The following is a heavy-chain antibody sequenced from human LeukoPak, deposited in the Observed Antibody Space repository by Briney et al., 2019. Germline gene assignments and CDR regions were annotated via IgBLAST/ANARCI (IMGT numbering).Heavy chain of an antibody. CDR3: ARDSNPETGTTFYGMDV. Sequence: GGSLRLSCAASGFTFSSYAMPWVRQAPGKGLEWVAVISYDGSNKYYADSVKGRFTISRDNSKNTLYLQMNSLRAEDTAVYYCARDSNPETGTTFYGMDVWGQGTTVTVSS. CDR1: GFTFSSYA. J-gene: IGHJ6*02. CDR2: ISYDGSNK. D-gene: IGHD1-7*01. V-gene: IGHV3-30-3*01.